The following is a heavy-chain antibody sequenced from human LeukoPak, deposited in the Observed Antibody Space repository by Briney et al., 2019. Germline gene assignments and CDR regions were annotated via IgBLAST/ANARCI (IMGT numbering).Heavy chain of an antibody. CDR1: GRYISTYY. V-gene: IGHV4-4*09. CDR3: ARHDAGIAARPFDN. D-gene: IGHD6-6*01. Sequence: SETLSLTCTVSGRYISTYYWSWIRRPPGKGLEWIAYIHASGPTNYNPSLKSRITISVDTSKNQFSLKLSSVTAADTAVYYCARHDAGIAARPFDNWGQGTLVTVSS. J-gene: IGHJ4*02. CDR2: IHASGPT.